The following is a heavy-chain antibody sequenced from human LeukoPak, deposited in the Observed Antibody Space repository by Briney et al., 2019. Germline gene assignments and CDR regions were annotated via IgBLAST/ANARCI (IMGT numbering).Heavy chain of an antibody. D-gene: IGHD6-19*01. J-gene: IGHJ4*02. Sequence: KPSETLSLTCAVSGASIISSDWWSWVRQPPGKGLEWIGEIYHGGNTNYNPSLEGRVAISVDKSKNQFPLELTSVTAADTAVYYCAREEGSSGWWAQNYWGQGTLVTVSS. CDR2: IYHGGNT. V-gene: IGHV4-4*02. CDR3: AREEGSSGWWAQNY. CDR1: GASIISSDW.